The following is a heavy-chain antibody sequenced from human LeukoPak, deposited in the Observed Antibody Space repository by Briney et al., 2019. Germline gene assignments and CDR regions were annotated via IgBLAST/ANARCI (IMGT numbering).Heavy chain of an antibody. CDR2: INPNSGGT. J-gene: IGHJ4*02. CDR1: GYTFTDYY. Sequence: ASVKVSCKASGYTFTDYYIHWVRQAPGQGLEWMGWINPNSGGTNYAEKFQGRVTMTRGTSISTAYMELSRLRSDDTAVYYCARVSSEPMGATDYWGQGTLVTVAS. V-gene: IGHV1-2*02. CDR3: ARVSSEPMGATDY. D-gene: IGHD1-14*01.